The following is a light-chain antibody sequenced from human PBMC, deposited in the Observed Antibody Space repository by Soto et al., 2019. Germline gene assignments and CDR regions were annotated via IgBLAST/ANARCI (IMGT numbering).Light chain of an antibody. V-gene: IGLV2-18*02. CDR3: SSYTSSSTYV. CDR2: EVS. Sequence: QSALTQPPSVSGSPGQSVTISCTGTSSDVGSYNRVSWYQQPPGTAPKLMIYEVSNRPSGVPDRFSGSKYGNTASLTISGLQAEDEADYYCSSYTSSSTYVFGTGTKLTVL. CDR1: SSDVGSYNR. J-gene: IGLJ1*01.